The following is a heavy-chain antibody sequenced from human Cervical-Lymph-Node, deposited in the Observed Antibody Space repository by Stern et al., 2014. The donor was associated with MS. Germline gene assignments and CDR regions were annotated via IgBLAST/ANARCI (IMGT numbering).Heavy chain of an antibody. J-gene: IGHJ3*02. D-gene: IGHD2-15*01. CDR1: GYTFTSYG. Sequence: QVQLVEYGAEVKTPGASVKDFCKASGYTFTSYGISWVRQAPGQGLEWMGCSSAYNGNTTYAQKLQGRVTMTTDTSTSTAYMELRSLRSDDTAVYYCARGLLGSENAFDIWGQGTMVTVSS. V-gene: IGHV1-18*01. CDR2: SSAYNGNT. CDR3: ARGLLGSENAFDI.